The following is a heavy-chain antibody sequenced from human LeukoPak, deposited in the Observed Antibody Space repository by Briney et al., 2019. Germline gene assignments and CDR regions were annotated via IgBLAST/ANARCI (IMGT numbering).Heavy chain of an antibody. J-gene: IGHJ3*02. V-gene: IGHV1-2*02. CDR3: AREYYDSSGIKYAFDI. Sequence: ASVKVSCKASGYTFTDYYIHWVRQAPGQGLEWMGCIDPDSGGTKNGQKSQGRVTMTRDTSISTAYMELSRPKSDDTAIYYCAREYYDSSGIKYAFDIWGQGTMVTVSS. CDR1: GYTFTDYY. CDR2: IDPDSGGT. D-gene: IGHD3-22*01.